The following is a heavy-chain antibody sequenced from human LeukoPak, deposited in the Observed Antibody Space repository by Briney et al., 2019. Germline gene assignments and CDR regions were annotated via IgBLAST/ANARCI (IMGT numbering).Heavy chain of an antibody. D-gene: IGHD6-19*01. CDR3: ANPAAVAGNYYYYGMDV. V-gene: IGHV3-23*01. CDR2: ISGSGGST. J-gene: IGHJ6*02. CDR1: GFTFSSYA. Sequence: GGSLRLSCAASGFTFSSYAMSWVRQAPGKGLEWVSAISGSGGSTYYADSVKGRFTISRDNSKNTLYLQMNSLRAEDTAVYYCANPAAVAGNYYYYGMDVWGQGTTVTVSS.